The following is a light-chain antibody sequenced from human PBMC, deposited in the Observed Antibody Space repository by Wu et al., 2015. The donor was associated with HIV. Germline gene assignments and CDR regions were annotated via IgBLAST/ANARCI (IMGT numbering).Light chain of an antibody. V-gene: IGKV3-11*01. CDR3: QQRKSWGT. Sequence: EIVLTQSPATLSLSPGERATLSCRASQSVNSYLAWFQQKPGQAPSLLIYDASDRATGIPARFSGSGSGTDFTLTISSLEPEDFAVYYCQQRKSWGTFGGGTKVEI. CDR1: QSVNSY. CDR2: DAS. J-gene: IGKJ4*01.